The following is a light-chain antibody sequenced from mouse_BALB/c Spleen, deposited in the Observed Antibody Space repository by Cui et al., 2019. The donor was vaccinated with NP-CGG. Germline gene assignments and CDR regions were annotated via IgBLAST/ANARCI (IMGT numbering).Light chain of an antibody. Sequence: QAVVTQASALTTSPGETVTLTCRSSTGAVTTSNYANWIQEKPDHLFTGLIGGTNNRAPGVPARFSGSLIGDKAALTITGAQTADEAIYFCALWYSNHWVFGGGTKLTVL. CDR2: GTN. J-gene: IGLJ1*01. V-gene: IGLV1*01. CDR1: TGAVTTSNY. CDR3: ALWYSNHWV.